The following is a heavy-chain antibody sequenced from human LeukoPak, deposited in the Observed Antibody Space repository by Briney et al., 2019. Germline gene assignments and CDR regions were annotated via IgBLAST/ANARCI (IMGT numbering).Heavy chain of an antibody. D-gene: IGHD3-16*01. J-gene: IGHJ4*02. V-gene: IGHV3-74*01. Sequence: SGGSLRLSCAASGFTFSSYGMHWVRQAPGKGLVWVSIINTDTRGTYYADSVKGRFTISRDNAKNTLYLQMNSLRAEDTAVYYCARAGAYHFDNWGQGTLVTVSS. CDR1: GFTFSSYG. CDR2: INTDTRGT. CDR3: ARAGAYHFDN.